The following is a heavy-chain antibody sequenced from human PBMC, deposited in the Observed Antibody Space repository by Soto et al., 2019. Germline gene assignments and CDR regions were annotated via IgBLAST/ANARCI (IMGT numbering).Heavy chain of an antibody. CDR2: IYYSGST. CDR1: GGSISSYY. D-gene: IGHD3-3*01. J-gene: IGHJ6*03. CDR3: ARTYYDFWSGSQSTLYYYYYYMDV. Sequence: PSETLSLTCTVSGGSISSYYWSWIRQPPGKGLEWIGYIYYSGSTNYNPSLKSRVTISVDTSKNQFSLRLSSVTAADTAVYYCARTYYDFWSGSQSTLYYYYYYMDVWGKGTMVTVSS. V-gene: IGHV4-59*01.